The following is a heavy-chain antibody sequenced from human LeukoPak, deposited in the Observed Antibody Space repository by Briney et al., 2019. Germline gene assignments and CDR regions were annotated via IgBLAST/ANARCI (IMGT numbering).Heavy chain of an antibody. CDR2: IIPIFGTA. CDR3: ASKSSRAQGYYYYYYGMDV. Sequence: ASVKVSCKASGGTFISYAISWVRQAPGQGLEWMGGIIPIFGTANYAQKFQGRVTITADESTSTAYMELSSLRSEDTAVYYCASKSSRAQGYYYYYYGMDVWGQGTTVTVSS. V-gene: IGHV1-69*13. J-gene: IGHJ6*02. CDR1: GGTFISYA.